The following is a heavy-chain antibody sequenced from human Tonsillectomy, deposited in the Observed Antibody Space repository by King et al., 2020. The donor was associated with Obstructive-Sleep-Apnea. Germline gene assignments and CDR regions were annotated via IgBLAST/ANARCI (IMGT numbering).Heavy chain of an antibody. Sequence: VQLQESGPGLVKPSETLSLTCTVSGGSISSYYWSWIRQPPGKGLEWIGYIYYSGSTNYNPSLKSRVTISVDTSKNQFSLKLSSVTAADTAVYYCGAVVPAGRAAFDIWGHGTMVTVSS. V-gene: IGHV4-59*08. J-gene: IGHJ3*02. CDR1: GGSISSYY. CDR3: GAVVPAGRAAFDI. CDR2: IYYSGST. D-gene: IGHD2-2*01.